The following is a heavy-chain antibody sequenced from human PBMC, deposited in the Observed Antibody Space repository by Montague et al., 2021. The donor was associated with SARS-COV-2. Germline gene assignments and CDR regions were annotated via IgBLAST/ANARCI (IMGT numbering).Heavy chain of an antibody. D-gene: IGHD1-26*01. Sequence: SETLSLTCTASGGSIGAYYWSWIRQPPGKGLEWIGYIDNNGSTNHNSSLESKVTMSVDTSKNQFPLKLNSVTAADTAVYYCARDGGNDAFDIWGRGTMVTVSS. J-gene: IGHJ3*02. CDR2: IDNNGST. V-gene: IGHV4-59*01. CDR3: ARDGGNDAFDI. CDR1: GGSIGAYY.